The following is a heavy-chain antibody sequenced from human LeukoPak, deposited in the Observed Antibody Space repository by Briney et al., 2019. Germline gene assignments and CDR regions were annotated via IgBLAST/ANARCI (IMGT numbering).Heavy chain of an antibody. CDR1: GYTFTGYY. CDR2: INPNSGAT. V-gene: IGHV1-2*02. D-gene: IGHD3-10*01. J-gene: IGHJ4*02. Sequence: GASVKVSCKASGYTFTGYYMHWVRQAPGQGLEWMGWINPNSGATNYGQKFQGRVTMTSDTSISTVYMEMSRLRFDDTAVYYCARGRRFGELGDYWGQGTLVSVSA. CDR3: ARGRRFGELGDY.